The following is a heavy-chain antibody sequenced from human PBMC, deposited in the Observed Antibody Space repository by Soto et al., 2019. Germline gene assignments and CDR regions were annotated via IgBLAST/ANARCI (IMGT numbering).Heavy chain of an antibody. CDR2: IFPSGST. D-gene: IGHD4-17*01. V-gene: IGHV4-30-4*01. CDR1: GDSISSGDYY. J-gene: IGHJ4*02. CDR3: ARLGTPVAPFDY. Sequence: PSETLSLTCTVSGDSISSGDYYWSWIRQPPGKGLEWIGCIFPSGSTNYNPSLKSRVTLSVDTSKNQFSLKLSSVTAADTAVYYCARLGTPVAPFDYWGQGALVTVSS.